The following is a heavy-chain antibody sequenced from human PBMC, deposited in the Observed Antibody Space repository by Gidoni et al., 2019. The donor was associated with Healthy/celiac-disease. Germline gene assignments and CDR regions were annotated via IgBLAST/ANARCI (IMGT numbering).Heavy chain of an antibody. J-gene: IGHJ6*02. CDR1: GFTVSSNY. CDR2: IYSGGST. Sequence: EVQLVESGGGLIQPGGSLRLSCAASGFTVSSNYMSWVRQAPGQGLEWVSVIYSGGSTYYADSVKGRFTISRDNSKNTLYLQMNSLRAEDTAVYYCARAPIVALYGMDVWGQGTTVTVSS. V-gene: IGHV3-53*01. CDR3: ARAPIVALYGMDV. D-gene: IGHD5-12*01.